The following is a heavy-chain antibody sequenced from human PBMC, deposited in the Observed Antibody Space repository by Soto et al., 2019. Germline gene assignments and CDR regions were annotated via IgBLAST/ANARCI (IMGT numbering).Heavy chain of an antibody. CDR1: GCYRVWSV. J-gene: IGHJ6*04. D-gene: IGHD6-19*01. V-gene: IGHV4-34*01. CDR3: ARGPACDSSGWYIRNYYGMEG. Sequence: SKTLSLCDAYYGCYRVWSVGLWRHQATGKGLERIGEINHSGSTNYNPSLKSRVTISVDTSKNQFSLKLSSVTAADTAVYYCARGPACDSSGWYIRNYYGMEGWVRGAT. CDR2: INHSGST.